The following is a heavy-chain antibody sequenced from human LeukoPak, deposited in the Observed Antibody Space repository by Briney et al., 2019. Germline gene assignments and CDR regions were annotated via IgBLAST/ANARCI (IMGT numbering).Heavy chain of an antibody. Sequence: SETLALTWTVAGGSISSYYWSWIRQPPRKGLEWVGYIYYSGSTNYNPFLKSRVTISGDTSKNQFSLKLSSLTAADTAVYYCAREKGHPEYYYYGMDVWGQGTRSPSP. CDR2: IYYSGST. CDR3: AREKGHPEYYYYGMDV. V-gene: IGHV4-59*01. CDR1: GGSISSYY. J-gene: IGHJ6*02.